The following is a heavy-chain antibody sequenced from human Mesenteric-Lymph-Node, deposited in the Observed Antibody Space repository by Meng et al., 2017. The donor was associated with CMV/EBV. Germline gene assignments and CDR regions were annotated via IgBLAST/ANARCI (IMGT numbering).Heavy chain of an antibody. CDR3: ARVPSITIFGVVIYYYYGMDV. V-gene: IGHV3-30-3*01. Sequence: GGSLRLSCAASGFTFSSYAMHWVRQAPGKGLEWVAIISYDGANKYYAESVKGRFTISRDISKNTLYLQMNSLRTEDTAVYYCARVPSITIFGVVIYYYYGMDVWGQGTTVTVSS. J-gene: IGHJ6*02. CDR1: GFTFSSYA. D-gene: IGHD3-3*01. CDR2: ISYDGANK.